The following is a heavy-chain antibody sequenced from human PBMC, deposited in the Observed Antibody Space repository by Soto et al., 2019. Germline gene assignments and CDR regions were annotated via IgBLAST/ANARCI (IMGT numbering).Heavy chain of an antibody. D-gene: IGHD2-15*01. CDR1: GFTFSSYS. V-gene: IGHV3-21*01. Sequence: GGSLRLSCAASGFTFSSYSMNWVRQAPGKGLEWVSSISSSSSYIYYADSVKGRFTIPRDNAKNSLYLQMNSLRAEDTAVYYCARDPGYCSGGSCYSDAFDIWGQGTMVTVSS. CDR3: ARDPGYCSGGSCYSDAFDI. J-gene: IGHJ3*02. CDR2: ISSSSSYI.